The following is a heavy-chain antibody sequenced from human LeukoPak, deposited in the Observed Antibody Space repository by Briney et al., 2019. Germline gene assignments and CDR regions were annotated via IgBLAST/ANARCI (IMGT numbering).Heavy chain of an antibody. Sequence: GGSLRPSCAASGFTFSSYSMNWVRQAPGKGLEWVSYISSSSSTIYYADSVKGRFTISRDNAKNSLYLQMNSLRAEDTAVYYCARAYDILTGGDFDYWGQGTLVTVSS. CDR2: ISSSSSTI. CDR3: ARAYDILTGGDFDY. V-gene: IGHV3-48*01. D-gene: IGHD3-9*01. J-gene: IGHJ4*02. CDR1: GFTFSSYS.